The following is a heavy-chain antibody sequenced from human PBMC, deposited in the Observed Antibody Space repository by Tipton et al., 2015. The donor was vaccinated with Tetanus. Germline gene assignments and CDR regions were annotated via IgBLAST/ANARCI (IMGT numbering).Heavy chain of an antibody. CDR3: ARAISSRWGKHDAFDI. J-gene: IGHJ3*02. V-gene: IGHV3-7*01. CDR2: IKQDGSAL. CDR1: GFTFSNYC. D-gene: IGHD3-16*01. Sequence: GSLRLSCVASGFTFSNYCMTWVRQAPGKGPEWVANIKQDGSALYYVDSVKGRFTFSRDNAENSLYLQVNSLRVEDTAVYYCARAISSRWGKHDAFDIWGQGTTVAVSS.